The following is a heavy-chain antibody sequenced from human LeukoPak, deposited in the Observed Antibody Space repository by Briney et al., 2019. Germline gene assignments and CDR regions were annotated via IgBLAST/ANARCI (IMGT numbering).Heavy chain of an antibody. CDR1: GGSISSYY. V-gene: IGHV4-59*01. D-gene: IGHD3-22*01. CDR2: IYYSGST. Sequence: NTSETLSLTCTVSGGSISSYYWSWIRQPPGKGLEWIGHIYYSGSTNYNPSLKSRVTISVDTSKNQFSLKLSSVTAADTAVYYCARSLGDSSGYYSAGYWGQGTLVTVSS. J-gene: IGHJ4*02. CDR3: ARSLGDSSGYYSAGY.